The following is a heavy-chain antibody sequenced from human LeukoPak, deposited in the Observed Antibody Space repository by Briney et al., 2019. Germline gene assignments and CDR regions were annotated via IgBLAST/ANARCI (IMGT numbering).Heavy chain of an antibody. CDR3: ARDSSSYYFDY. Sequence: GESLRLSCAASGFSVTSNHMNWVRQAPGKGLEWVSIIYTGGTTHYADSLNDRFTISRDDSINTLYLQMNSLRAEDTAVYYCARDSSSYYFDYWGQGTLVT. CDR2: IYTGGTT. J-gene: IGHJ4*02. V-gene: IGHV3-66*01. CDR1: GFSVTSNH. D-gene: IGHD6-6*01.